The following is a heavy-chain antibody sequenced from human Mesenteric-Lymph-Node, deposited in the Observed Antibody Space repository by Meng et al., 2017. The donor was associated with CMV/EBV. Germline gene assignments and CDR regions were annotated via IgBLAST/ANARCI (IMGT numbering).Heavy chain of an antibody. D-gene: IGHD2-8*01. CDR2: ISSSSAYI. Sequence: GGSLRLSCAASGFIFSNYTINWVRQAPGKGLEWVSSISSSSAYIYYTDSVKGRFTISRDNGGNSLYLQMSSLRAEDTAVYYCVRSGYCTNGLCLIEGLNYFDNGVDVWGQGTTVTVSS. CDR3: VRSGYCTNGLCLIEGLNYFDNGVDV. V-gene: IGHV3-21*01. J-gene: IGHJ6*02. CDR1: GFIFSNYT.